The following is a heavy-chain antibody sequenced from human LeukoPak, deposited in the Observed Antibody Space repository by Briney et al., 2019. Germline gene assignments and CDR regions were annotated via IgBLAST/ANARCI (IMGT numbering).Heavy chain of an antibody. J-gene: IGHJ4*02. Sequence: PSETLSLTCSVSGGSISTYYWSWIRQPPGKGLEWIGYINYSGSTNYNPSLKSRVTMSVDTSKNQFSLKLSSVTAADTAVYYCARDYRGSIDYWGQGTLVTVSS. CDR1: GGSISTYY. D-gene: IGHD3-10*01. CDR3: ARDYRGSIDY. CDR2: INYSGST. V-gene: IGHV4-59*12.